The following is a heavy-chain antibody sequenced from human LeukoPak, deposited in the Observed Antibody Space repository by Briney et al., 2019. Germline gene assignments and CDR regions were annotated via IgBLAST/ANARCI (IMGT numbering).Heavy chain of an antibody. CDR1: GFTFSSYG. CDR2: ISYDGSNK. V-gene: IGHV3-30*18. D-gene: IGHD5-24*01. J-gene: IGHJ4*02. Sequence: GGSLRLSCAASGFTFSSYGMHWVRQAPGNGLEWVAVISYDGSNKYYADSVKGRFTISRDNSKNTLYLQMNSLRAEDTAVYYCAKDRSGDGYNFNYWGQGTLVTVSS. CDR3: AKDRSGDGYNFNY.